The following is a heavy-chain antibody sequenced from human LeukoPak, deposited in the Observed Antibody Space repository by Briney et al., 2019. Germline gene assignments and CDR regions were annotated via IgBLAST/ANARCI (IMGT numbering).Heavy chain of an antibody. J-gene: IGHJ4*02. CDR1: GFTFSSYW. V-gene: IGHV3-7*01. Sequence: GGSLRLSCAASGFTFSSYWMSWVRQAPGKGLEWVANIKQDGSEKYYVDSVKGRFTISRDNAKNSLYLQMNSLRAEDTAVYYCARQNDYSDYEVDYWGQGTLVTVSS. D-gene: IGHD4-11*01. CDR2: IKQDGSEK. CDR3: ARQNDYSDYEVDY.